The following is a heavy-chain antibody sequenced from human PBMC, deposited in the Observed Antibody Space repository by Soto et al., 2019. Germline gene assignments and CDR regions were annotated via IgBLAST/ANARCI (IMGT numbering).Heavy chain of an antibody. CDR1: GFTFSSYG. CDR3: AKEGEYGATFDY. J-gene: IGHJ4*02. D-gene: IGHD3-16*01. CDR2: ISYDGSNK. Sequence: GGSLRLSCAASGFTFSSYGMHWVRQAPGKGLEWVAVISYDGSNKYYADSVKGRFTISRDNSKNTLYLQMNSLRAEDTAVYYCAKEGEYGATFDYWGQGTLVTVSS. V-gene: IGHV3-30*18.